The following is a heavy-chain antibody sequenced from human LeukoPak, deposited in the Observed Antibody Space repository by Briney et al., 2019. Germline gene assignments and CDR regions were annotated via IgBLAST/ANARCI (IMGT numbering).Heavy chain of an antibody. CDR1: GFTFSSYG. D-gene: IGHD2-2*01. Sequence: GGSLRLSCAASGFTFSSYGMHWVRQAPGKGLEWVAVISYDGSNKYYADSVKGRFTISRDNSRNTLYLQMNSLRAEDTAVYYCAKFHAMPTCGEGTLVTVSS. CDR3: AKFHAMPT. V-gene: IGHV3-30*18. CDR2: ISYDGSNK. J-gene: IGHJ5*02.